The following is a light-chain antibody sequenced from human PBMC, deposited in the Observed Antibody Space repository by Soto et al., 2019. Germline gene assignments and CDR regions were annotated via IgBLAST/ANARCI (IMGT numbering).Light chain of an antibody. J-gene: IGKJ2*01. Sequence: EIVLTQSPGTLSLSPGERATLSCRASQSVSSGYLAWYQHKPGQAPRLLIYGTSTRAIGIPDRFSGSGSGTDFTLIISRLEPEDFAVYYCQHYDNSPPYTFGQGTQREIK. CDR1: QSVSSGY. CDR3: QHYDNSPPYT. CDR2: GTS. V-gene: IGKV3-20*01.